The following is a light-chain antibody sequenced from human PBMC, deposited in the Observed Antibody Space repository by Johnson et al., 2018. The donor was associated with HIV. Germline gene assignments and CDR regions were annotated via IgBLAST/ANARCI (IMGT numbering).Light chain of an antibody. CDR1: RSNIGNNY. J-gene: IGLJ1*01. CDR3: GTWDSSLSAGRV. Sequence: QSVLTQPPSVSAAPGHKVTISCSGGRSNIGNNYVSWYQQLPGTTPKLLMYEDNERPSGIPDRFSGSKSGTSATLGISGLQPGDEADYFCGTWDSSLSAGRVFGTGTKVTVL. CDR2: EDN. V-gene: IGLV1-51*02.